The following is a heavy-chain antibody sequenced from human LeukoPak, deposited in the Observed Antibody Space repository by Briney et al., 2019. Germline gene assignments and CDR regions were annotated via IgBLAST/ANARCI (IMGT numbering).Heavy chain of an antibody. CDR1: GFTFGSYG. Sequence: GSLILSCAASGFTFGSYGMHWVRQAPGKGLEWGAAIMNDGSNKYYADSVKGRFTISRDNSKNTLYLQMNSLRAEDTAVYYCARGGVLRYFDWLLYRWGQGTLVTVSS. J-gene: IGHJ4*02. D-gene: IGHD3-9*01. CDR3: ARGGVLRYFDWLLYR. CDR2: IMNDGSNK. V-gene: IGHV3-33*01.